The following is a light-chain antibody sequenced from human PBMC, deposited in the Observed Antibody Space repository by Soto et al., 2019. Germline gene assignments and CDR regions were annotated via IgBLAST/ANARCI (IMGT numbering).Light chain of an antibody. J-gene: IGKJ4*01. Sequence: EIVVIQSPATLSLSPGERATLSCRASQSVGSYLAWYQHKPGQAPRLLISDASNRATGIPARFSGSGSETDFTLTISSLEPEDSAVYYCQQRSNWPSLTFGGGTKVQIK. V-gene: IGKV3-11*01. CDR1: QSVGSY. CDR3: QQRSNWPSLT. CDR2: DAS.